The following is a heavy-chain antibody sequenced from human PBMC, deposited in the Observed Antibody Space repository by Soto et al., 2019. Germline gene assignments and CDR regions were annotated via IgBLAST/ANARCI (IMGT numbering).Heavy chain of an antibody. CDR3: ARGGPYCSGGSCYSLYYYYYYGMDV. Sequence: QVQLQQWGAGLLKPSETLSLTCAVYGGSFSGYYWSWIRQPPGKGLEWIGEINHSGSTNYNPSLKSRVTRSVDTSKNHFSLKLSSVTAADTAVYYCARGGPYCSGGSCYSLYYYYYYGMDVWGQGTTVTVSS. CDR2: INHSGST. V-gene: IGHV4-34*01. CDR1: GGSFSGYY. J-gene: IGHJ6*02. D-gene: IGHD2-15*01.